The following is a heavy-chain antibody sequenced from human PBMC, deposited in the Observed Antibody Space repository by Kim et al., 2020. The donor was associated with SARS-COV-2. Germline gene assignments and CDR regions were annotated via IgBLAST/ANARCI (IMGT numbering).Heavy chain of an antibody. V-gene: IGHV3-11*06. CDR3: TGGFRDFYHAIDI. CDR2: IGATTGYT. CDR1: GFTFSDYD. J-gene: IGHJ3*02. Sequence: GGSLRLSCAASGFTFSDYDIYWIRQAPGKSLEWVAYIGATTGYTNYAASVKGRFTISRDNTRNSLFLQMNSLRAEDTAVYYCTGGFRDFYHAIDIWGQGTMVTVSS. D-gene: IGHD3-3*01.